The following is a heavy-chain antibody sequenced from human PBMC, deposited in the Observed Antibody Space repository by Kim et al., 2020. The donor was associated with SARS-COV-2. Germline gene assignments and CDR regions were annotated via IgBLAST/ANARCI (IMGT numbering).Heavy chain of an antibody. J-gene: IGHJ3*02. CDR3: ATDCSGGSCYQRDAFDI. D-gene: IGHD2-15*01. Sequence: GGSLRLSCAASGFTFSSYGMHWVRQAPGKGLEWVAVIWYDGSNKYYADSVKGRFTISRDNSKNTLYLQMNSLRAEDTAVYYCATDCSGGSCYQRDAFDIWGQGTMVTVSS. V-gene: IGHV3-33*01. CDR1: GFTFSSYG. CDR2: IWYDGSNK.